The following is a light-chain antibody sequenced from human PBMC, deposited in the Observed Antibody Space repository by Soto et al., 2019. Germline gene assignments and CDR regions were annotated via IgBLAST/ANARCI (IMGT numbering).Light chain of an antibody. CDR1: QSVSTS. CDR2: DAS. Sequence: IVLTQSPATLSLSPGERAALSCRASQSVSTSLAWYQHKPGQAPRLFIYDASKRAPGIPARFSGSGSGADFTLTISSPEPEDFAVYYCQVRDVWPSFGQGTKVDIK. CDR3: QVRDVWPS. V-gene: IGKV3-11*01. J-gene: IGKJ1*01.